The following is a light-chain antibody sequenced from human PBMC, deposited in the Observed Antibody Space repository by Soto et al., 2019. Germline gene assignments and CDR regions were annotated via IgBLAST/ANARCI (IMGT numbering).Light chain of an antibody. CDR3: QQYKNWPPIT. J-gene: IGKJ5*01. CDR2: GAS. CDR1: QSVSSN. Sequence: EIVMTQSPATLSVSPGERATLSCRASQSVSSNLAWYQQKPGQAPGLLIYGASTRATGIPARFRGSGSGTEFTLTISSLQSEDFAVYYCQQYKNWPPITFGQGTRLEIK. V-gene: IGKV3-15*01.